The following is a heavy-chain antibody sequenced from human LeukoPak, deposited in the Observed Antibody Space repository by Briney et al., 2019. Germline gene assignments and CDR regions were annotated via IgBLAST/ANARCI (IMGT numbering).Heavy chain of an antibody. J-gene: IGHJ4*02. CDR1: GGSFSGYY. V-gene: IGHV4-34*01. CDR3: ARQRPYYYGSGRILDY. Sequence: SETLSLTCAVYGGSFSGYYWSWIRQPPGKGLEWIGEINHSGSTNYNPSLKSRVTISVDTSKNQFSLKLSSVTAADTGVYYCARQRPYYYGSGRILDYWGQGTLVTVPS. CDR2: INHSGST. D-gene: IGHD3-10*01.